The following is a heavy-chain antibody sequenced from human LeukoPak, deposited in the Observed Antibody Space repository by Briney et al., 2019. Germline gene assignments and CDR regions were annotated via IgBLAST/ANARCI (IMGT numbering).Heavy chain of an antibody. CDR1: GGSISSGGYY. Sequence: PSQTLSLTCTVSGGSISSGGYYWSWIRQPPGKGLEWIGEINHSGSTNYNPSLKSRVTISVDTSKNQFSLKLSSVTAADTAVYYCARSPSWSFDYWGQGTLVTVSS. V-gene: IGHV4-30-4*08. CDR2: INHSGST. J-gene: IGHJ4*02. CDR3: ARSPSWSFDY.